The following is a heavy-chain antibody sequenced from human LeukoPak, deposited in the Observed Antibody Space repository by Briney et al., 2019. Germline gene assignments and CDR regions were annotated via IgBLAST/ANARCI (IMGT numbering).Heavy chain of an antibody. CDR2: IYTSGST. CDR1: GGSISSYY. Sequence: SETLSLTCTVSGGSISSYYWSWIRQPAGKGLEWIGRIYTSGSTSYNPSLKSRVTMSVDTSKNQFSLKLSSVTAADTAVYYCARVWCSSGWYYFDYWGQGTLVTVSS. V-gene: IGHV4-4*07. CDR3: ARVWCSSGWYYFDY. J-gene: IGHJ4*02. D-gene: IGHD6-19*01.